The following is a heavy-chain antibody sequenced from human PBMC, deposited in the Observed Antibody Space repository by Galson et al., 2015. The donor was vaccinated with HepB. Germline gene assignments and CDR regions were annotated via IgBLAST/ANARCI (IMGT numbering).Heavy chain of an antibody. Sequence: ETLSLTCTVSGGSISSYYWNWIRQPPGKGLEWMGYIHYSGTTSYNPSLKSRVTIPADPSKNQFSLKLSSVTAADTAVYYCARPSLKYCSGDSCYPDAFDIWGQGTMVTVSS. CDR2: IHYSGTT. V-gene: IGHV4-59*08. CDR1: GGSISSYY. J-gene: IGHJ3*02. CDR3: ARPSLKYCSGDSCYPDAFDI. D-gene: IGHD2-15*01.